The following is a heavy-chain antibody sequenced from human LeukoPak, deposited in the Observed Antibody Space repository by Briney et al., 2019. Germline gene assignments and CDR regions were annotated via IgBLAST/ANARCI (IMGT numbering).Heavy chain of an antibody. CDR1: GFNFKTYG. Sequence: GGSLRLSCAASGFNFKTYGMHWVRQAPGEGLEWVAVIYYDGNQKYYGDSVKGRFTVSRDESENMLYLQMSSLRADGTAVYYCARGGVATAWGAFDVWGQGTRVTVSS. V-gene: IGHV3-33*01. CDR3: ARGGVATAWGAFDV. CDR2: IYYDGNQK. J-gene: IGHJ3*01. D-gene: IGHD4-23*01.